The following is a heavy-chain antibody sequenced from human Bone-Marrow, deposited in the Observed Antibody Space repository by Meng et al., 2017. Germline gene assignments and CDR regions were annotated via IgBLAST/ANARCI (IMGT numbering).Heavy chain of an antibody. CDR3: ARYVFDSSSLYSNWFDP. J-gene: IGHJ5*02. CDR1: GGSISSGTYY. V-gene: IGHV4-31*03. D-gene: IGHD3-22*01. Sequence: QVQLQESGPGLVKPSQTLSLTCTGSGGSISSGTYYWCWIRKLPGKGLEWIAYIHYSGSTYYSPSLKSRVTISVDTSKNQLSLKLSSMTAADTAVYYCARYVFDSSSLYSNWFDPWGQGTLVTVSS. CDR2: IHYSGST.